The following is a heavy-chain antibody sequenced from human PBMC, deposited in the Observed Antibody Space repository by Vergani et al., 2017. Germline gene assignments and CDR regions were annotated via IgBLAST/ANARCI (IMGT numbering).Heavy chain of an antibody. D-gene: IGHD1-26*01. V-gene: IGHV3-23*04. J-gene: IGHJ6*02. CDR2: ISGSGGST. Sequence: VQLVESGGGVVQPGRSLRLSCAASGFTFSSYAMSWVRQAPGKGLEWVSAISGSGGSTYYADSVKGRFTISRDNSKNTMYLQMNSLRAEDTAVYYCAKALGATKRYYYGMDVWGQGTTVTVSS. CDR3: AKALGATKRYYYGMDV. CDR1: GFTFSSYA.